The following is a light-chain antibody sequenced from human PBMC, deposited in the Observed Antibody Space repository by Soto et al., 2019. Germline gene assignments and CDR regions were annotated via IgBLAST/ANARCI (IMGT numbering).Light chain of an antibody. V-gene: IGKV3-20*01. Sequence: NVVAQSSGTFCLSPGGRATLSRRASQSVSSNYLAWYQQKPGQAPRFLIYGASTRANGIPDRFSGSGSGTDFTLTIRRLEPEDFAVYYCQQYGSSPSITFGQGTRLEIK. J-gene: IGKJ5*01. CDR3: QQYGSSPSIT. CDR1: QSVSSNY. CDR2: GAS.